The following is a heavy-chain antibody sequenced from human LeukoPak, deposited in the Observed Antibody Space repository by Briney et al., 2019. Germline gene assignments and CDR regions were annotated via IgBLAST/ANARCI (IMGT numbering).Heavy chain of an antibody. Sequence: GGSPRLSCAASGFTFSGSAMHWVRQASGKGLEWVGRIRSKANSYATAYAASVKGRFTISRDDSKNTAYLQMNSLKTEDTAVYYCIQRPVYSSSSSPFDYWGQGTLVTVSS. CDR1: GFTFSGSA. V-gene: IGHV3-73*01. J-gene: IGHJ4*02. D-gene: IGHD6-6*01. CDR2: IRSKANSYAT. CDR3: IQRPVYSSSSSPFDY.